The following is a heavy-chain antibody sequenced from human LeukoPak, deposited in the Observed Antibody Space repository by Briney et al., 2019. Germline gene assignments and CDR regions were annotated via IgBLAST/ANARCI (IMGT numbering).Heavy chain of an antibody. J-gene: IGHJ6*03. V-gene: IGHV4-34*01. CDR3: ARGRGYSYGFSHYCYYMDV. CDR1: GGSFSGYY. Sequence: PSETLSLTCAVYGGSFSGYYWSWIRQPPGKGLEWIGEINHSGSTNYNPSPKSRVTISVDTSKNQFSLKLSSVTAADTAVYYCARGRGYSYGFSHYCYYMDVWGKGTTVTVSS. D-gene: IGHD5-18*01. CDR2: INHSGST.